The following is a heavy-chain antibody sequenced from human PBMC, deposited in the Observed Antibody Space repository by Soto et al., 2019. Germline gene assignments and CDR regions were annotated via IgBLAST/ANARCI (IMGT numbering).Heavy chain of an antibody. CDR3: ARGSDFWSDTPSVMDV. V-gene: IGHV4-30-2*01. CDR1: GGSISSGGYS. J-gene: IGHJ6*02. D-gene: IGHD3-3*01. Sequence: QLQLQESGSGLVKPSQTLSLTCAVSGGSISSGGYSWSWIRQPPGQGLEWIGYIYHSGSTYYNPSLKSRVTISVDRSKNQFSLKLSSVTAADTAVYYCARGSDFWSDTPSVMDVWGQGTTVTVSS. CDR2: IYHSGST.